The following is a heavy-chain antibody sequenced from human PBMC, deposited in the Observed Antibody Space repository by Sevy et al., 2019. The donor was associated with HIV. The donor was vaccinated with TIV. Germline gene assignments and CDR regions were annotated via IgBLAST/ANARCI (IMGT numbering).Heavy chain of an antibody. J-gene: IGHJ4*02. CDR2: INHSGST. V-gene: IGHV4-34*01. Sequence: SETLSLTCAVYGGSFSGYYWSWIRQPPGKGLEWIGEINHSGSTNYNPSLKSRVTISVDTSKNQFSLKLSSVTAADTAVYYCARGSMTTVVTGTSFDYWGQGTLVTVSS. CDR1: GGSFSGYY. CDR3: ARGSMTTVVTGTSFDY. D-gene: IGHD4-17*01.